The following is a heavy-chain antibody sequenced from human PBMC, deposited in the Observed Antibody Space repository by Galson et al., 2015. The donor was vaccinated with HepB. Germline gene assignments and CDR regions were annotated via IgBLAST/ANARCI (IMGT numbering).Heavy chain of an antibody. Sequence: SLRLSCAASGFTFSSYGMHWVRQAPGKGLEWVAVISYDGSNKYYADSVKGRLTIPRDNSKNTLYLQMNSLRAEDTAVYYCAKASQGSFDYWGQGTLVTVSS. J-gene: IGHJ4*02. V-gene: IGHV3-30*18. CDR2: ISYDGSNK. D-gene: IGHD2-15*01. CDR3: AKASQGSFDY. CDR1: GFTFSSYG.